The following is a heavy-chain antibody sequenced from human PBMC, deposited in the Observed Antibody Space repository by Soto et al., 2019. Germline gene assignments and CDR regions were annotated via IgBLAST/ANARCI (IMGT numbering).Heavy chain of an antibody. CDR1: GFTFSTCA. J-gene: IGHJ4*02. CDR3: AKEVRIQGQGGFDY. CDR2: ISGSGGST. D-gene: IGHD5-18*01. V-gene: IGHV3-23*01. Sequence: EVQLLESGGGLVQPGGSLRLSCAASGFTFSTCAMNWVRQAPGKGLEWVSGISGSGGSTYYTDSVKGRFTVSRDNSKNTLYLQVNSLRAEDTAVYYCAKEVRIQGQGGFDYWGQGTLVTVSS.